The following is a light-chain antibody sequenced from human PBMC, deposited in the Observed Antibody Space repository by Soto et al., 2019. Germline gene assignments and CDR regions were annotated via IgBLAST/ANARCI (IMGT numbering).Light chain of an antibody. CDR3: QQRSNWPPNT. CDR2: GAS. Sequence: EIVLTQSPGTLSLSPGERVTLSCRASQNVRSNYLAWYQQKPGQAPRLLIYGASTRASGIPERFSGSGSGTDFTLTISSLEPEDFAVYYCQQRSNWPPNTFGGGTKVEIK. V-gene: IGKV3D-20*02. CDR1: QNVRSNY. J-gene: IGKJ4*01.